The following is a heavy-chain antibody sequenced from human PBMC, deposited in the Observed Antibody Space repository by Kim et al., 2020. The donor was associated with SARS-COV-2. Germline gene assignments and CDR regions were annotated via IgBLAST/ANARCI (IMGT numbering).Heavy chain of an antibody. CDR1: GGSISSGGYS. Sequence: SETLSLTCAVSGGSISSGGYSWSWIRQPPGKGLEWIGYIYYSGSIYYNPSLKSRVTISVDRSKNQFSLKLSSVTAADTAVYYCASSNGGLDAYFDYWGQG. J-gene: IGHJ4*02. CDR2: IYYSGSI. D-gene: IGHD4-4*01. CDR3: ASSNGGLDAYFDY. V-gene: IGHV4-30-2*01.